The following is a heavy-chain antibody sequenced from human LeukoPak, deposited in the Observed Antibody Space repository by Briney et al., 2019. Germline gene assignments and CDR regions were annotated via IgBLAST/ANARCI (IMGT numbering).Heavy chain of an antibody. CDR1: GGTFNSYA. Sequence: SVKVSCKASGGTFNSYAISWVRQAPGQGLEWMGRIMFQYGTANFAQKFQGRVTITTDESTSTAYMELSSLRSEDTAVYYCAVTPCGGDCYPDYWGQGTLVTVSS. CDR2: IMFQYGTA. CDR3: AVTPCGGDCYPDY. J-gene: IGHJ4*02. V-gene: IGHV1-69*05. D-gene: IGHD2-21*02.